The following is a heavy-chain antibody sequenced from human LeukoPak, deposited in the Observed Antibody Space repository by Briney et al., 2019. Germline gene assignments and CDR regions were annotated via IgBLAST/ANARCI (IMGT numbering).Heavy chain of an antibody. D-gene: IGHD2-2*01. V-gene: IGHV3-21*01. CDR2: ISSSSSYI. CDR3: ARSGYQLLPYYYYYMDV. J-gene: IGHJ6*03. CDR1: GFIFNTYG. Sequence: PGGSLRLSCAASGFIFNTYGMHWVRQAPGKGLEWVSSISSSSSYIYYADSVKGRFTVSRDNAKNSLYLQMNSLRAEDTAVYYCARSGYQLLPYYYYYMDVWGKGTTVTVSS.